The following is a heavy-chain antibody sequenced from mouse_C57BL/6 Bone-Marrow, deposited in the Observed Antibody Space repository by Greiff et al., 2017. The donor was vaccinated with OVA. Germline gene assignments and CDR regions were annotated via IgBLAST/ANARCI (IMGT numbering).Heavy chain of an antibody. V-gene: IGHV5-17*01. CDR1: GFTFSDYG. CDR2: ISSGSSTI. CDR3: ARPQSGFAY. Sequence: DVQLVESGGGLVKPGGSLKLSCAASGFTFSDYGMHWVRQAPEKGLEWVAYISSGSSTIYYADTVKGRFTISRANAKNTLFLQMTSQRSEDTDMYYCARPQSGFAYWGQGTLVTVSA. J-gene: IGHJ3*01.